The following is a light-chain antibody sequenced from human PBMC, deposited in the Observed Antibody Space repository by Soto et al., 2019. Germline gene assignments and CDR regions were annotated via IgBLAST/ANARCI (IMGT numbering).Light chain of an antibody. Sequence: IVLTQSPGTLSLSPEEGATLSCRSSQTVRNNYLAWYQQKPGQAPRLXIYDASSRATGIPDSFSGGGSGTDFTLTISRLEPEDFAVYYCQQFSSYPLTFGGGTKVDIK. V-gene: IGKV3-20*01. CDR3: QQFSSYPLT. J-gene: IGKJ4*01. CDR2: DAS. CDR1: QTVRNNY.